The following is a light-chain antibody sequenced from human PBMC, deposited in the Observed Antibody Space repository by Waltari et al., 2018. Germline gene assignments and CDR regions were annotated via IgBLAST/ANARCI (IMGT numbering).Light chain of an antibody. V-gene: IGKV3-15*01. CDR2: DAS. J-gene: IGKJ2*01. CDR3: QQYNYWPPAYS. Sequence: EIVMTQSPATLSMSPGERANLSCRASRYGGTSLAWSQQNPCQAPRLLIYDASARATGIPARFSGSGSGTEFTLTISSLQSEDFVVYYCQQYNYWPPAYSFGQGTKLEIK. CDR1: RYGGTS.